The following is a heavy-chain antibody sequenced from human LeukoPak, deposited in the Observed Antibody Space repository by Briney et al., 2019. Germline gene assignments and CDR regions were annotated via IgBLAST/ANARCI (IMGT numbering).Heavy chain of an antibody. CDR1: GFTFSSYS. CDR3: ARGGPAAGRFDY. D-gene: IGHD6-13*01. J-gene: IGHJ4*02. Sequence: GGSLRLSCAVSGFTFSSYSMNWVRQAPGKGLEWVSSISSSSSYIYYADSVKGRFTISRDNAKNSLYLQMNSLRAEDTAVYYCARGGPAAGRFDYWGQGTLVTVSS. V-gene: IGHV3-21*01. CDR2: ISSSSSYI.